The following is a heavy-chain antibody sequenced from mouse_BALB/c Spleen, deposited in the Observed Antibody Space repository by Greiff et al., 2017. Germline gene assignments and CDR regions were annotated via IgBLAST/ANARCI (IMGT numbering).Heavy chain of an antibody. CDR1: GFTFSSYA. CDR3: ARDLRGAMDY. Sequence: EVMLVESGGGLVKPGGSLKLSCAASGFTFSSYAMSWVRQSPEKRLEWVAEISSGGSYTYYPDTVTGRFTISRDNAKNTLYLEMSSLRSEDTAMYYCARDLRGAMDYWGQGTSVTVSS. J-gene: IGHJ4*01. V-gene: IGHV5-9-4*01. CDR2: ISSGGSYT.